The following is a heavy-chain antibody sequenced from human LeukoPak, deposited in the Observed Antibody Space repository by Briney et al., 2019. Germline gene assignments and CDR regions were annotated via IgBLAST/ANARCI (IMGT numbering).Heavy chain of an antibody. V-gene: IGHV4-61*02. CDR3: ARGRLDSSGYTFDY. J-gene: IGHJ4*02. CDR2: IYTSGST. D-gene: IGHD3-22*01. CDR1: GGSISSGSYY. Sequence: SETLSLTCTVSGGSISSGSYYWSWIRLPAGKGLEWIGRIYTSGSTNYNPSLKSRVTISVDTSKNQFSLKLSSVTAADTAVYYCARGRLDSSGYTFDYWGQGTLVTVSS.